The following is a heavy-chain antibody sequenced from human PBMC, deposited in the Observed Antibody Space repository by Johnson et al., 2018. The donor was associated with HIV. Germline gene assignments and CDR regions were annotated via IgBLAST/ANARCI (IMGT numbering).Heavy chain of an antibody. CDR2: INWNGGST. J-gene: IGHJ3*02. CDR3: ARGGSGSYWGYLTDAFDI. V-gene: IGHV3-20*04. D-gene: IGHD1-26*01. CDR1: GFTFDDYG. Sequence: VLLLESGGGVVRPGGSLRLSCAASGFTFDDYGMSWVRQAPGKGLEWVAGINWNGGSTGYADSMKGRFTLSRDNDKNSLYLQMNSLRAEDTALYFCARGGSGSYWGYLTDAFDIWGQGTMVTVSS.